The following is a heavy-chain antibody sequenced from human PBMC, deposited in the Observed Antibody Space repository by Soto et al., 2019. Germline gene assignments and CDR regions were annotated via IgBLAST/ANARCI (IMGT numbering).Heavy chain of an antibody. J-gene: IGHJ4*02. CDR3: ARGGGILRGRVFDY. V-gene: IGHV3-11*06. Sequence: QVQLVESGGGLVKPGGSLRLPCAASGFTFSDYYMSWILQAAGKGVEWVSYISSSSSYTNYADSVKGRFTISRDHAQNSLYLQMNSLRAEDTAVYYCARGGGILRGRVFDYWGQGTLVTVSS. D-gene: IGHD1-26*01. CDR1: GFTFSDYY. CDR2: ISSSSSYT.